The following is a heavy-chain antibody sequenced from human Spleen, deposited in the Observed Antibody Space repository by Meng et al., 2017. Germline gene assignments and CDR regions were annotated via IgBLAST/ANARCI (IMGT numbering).Heavy chain of an antibody. CDR1: DAW. J-gene: IGHJ4*02. V-gene: IGHV3-11*01. D-gene: IGHD5-12*01. Sequence: DAWMNWVRQARGKGLEWVSYISSSGSTIYYADSVKGRFTISRDNAKNSLYLQMNSLRAEDTAVYYCARHLKHIVATIQSGFDYWGQGTLVTVSS. CDR2: ISSSGSTI. CDR3: ARHLKHIVATIQSGFDY.